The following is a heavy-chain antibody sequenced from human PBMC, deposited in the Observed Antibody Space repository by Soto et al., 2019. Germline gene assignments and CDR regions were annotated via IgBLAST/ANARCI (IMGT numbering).Heavy chain of an antibody. Sequence: GGSLRLSCAASGFTVSSNYMSWVRQAPGKGLEWVANIKQDGSEKYYVDSVKGRFTISRDNAKNSLYLQMNSLRAEDTAVYYCARAPYDYSNYFDYWGQGTLVTVSS. CDR2: IKQDGSEK. CDR1: GFTVSSNY. D-gene: IGHD4-4*01. V-gene: IGHV3-7*03. J-gene: IGHJ4*02. CDR3: ARAPYDYSNYFDY.